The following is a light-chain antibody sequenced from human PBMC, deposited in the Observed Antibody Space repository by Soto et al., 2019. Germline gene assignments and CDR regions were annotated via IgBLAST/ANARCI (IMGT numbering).Light chain of an antibody. Sequence: EIVMTQSPATLSVSPVERATLSCRASQSVSSNLAWYQQKPGQAPRLLIYGASTRATGIPARFSGSGSGTEFTLTISSPQSEDFAVYYCQQYNNWRGTFGQGTKV. CDR2: GAS. CDR1: QSVSSN. CDR3: QQYNNWRGT. J-gene: IGKJ1*01. V-gene: IGKV3-15*01.